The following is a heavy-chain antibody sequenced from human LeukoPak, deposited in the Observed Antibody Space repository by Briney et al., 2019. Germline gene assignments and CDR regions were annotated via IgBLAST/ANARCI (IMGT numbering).Heavy chain of an antibody. CDR2: ISTSGSTV. J-gene: IGHJ3*02. CDR3: AREGNNMCAFDI. V-gene: IGHV3-48*03. Sequence: PGGSLRPSSAAAGFTFSSYEMHWVRPAPGKGLEWVSYISTSGSTVYYADSVKGRFTISRDDAKNALYVQMNSLRAEDTAVYYCAREGNNMCAFDIRGQGTVVTVSS. D-gene: IGHD2/OR15-2a*01. CDR1: GFTFSSYE.